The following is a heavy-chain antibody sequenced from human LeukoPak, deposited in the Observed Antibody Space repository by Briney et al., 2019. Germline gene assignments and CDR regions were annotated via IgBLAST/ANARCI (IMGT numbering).Heavy chain of an antibody. CDR1: GFTFSSYA. J-gene: IGHJ4*02. CDR2: ISGSGGST. V-gene: IGHV3-23*01. D-gene: IGHD3-3*01. Sequence: GGSLRLSCAASGFTFSSYAVSWVRQAPGKGLEWVPAISGSGGSTYYADSVKGRFTISRDNSKNTLYLQMNSLRAEDTAVYYCAKVALRFLEWLSDYYFDYWGQGTLVTVSS. CDR3: AKVALRFLEWLSDYYFDY.